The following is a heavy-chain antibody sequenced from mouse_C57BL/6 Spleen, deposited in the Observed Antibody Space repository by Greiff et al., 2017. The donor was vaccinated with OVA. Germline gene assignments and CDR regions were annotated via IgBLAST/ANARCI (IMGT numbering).Heavy chain of an antibody. J-gene: IGHJ4*01. CDR3: ANYGSSYGYAMDY. CDR1: GYTFTSYW. CDR2: IYPGSGST. D-gene: IGHD1-1*01. V-gene: IGHV1-55*01. Sequence: QVQLQQPGAELVKPGASVKMSCKASGYTFTSYWITWVKQRPGQGLEWIGDIYPGSGSTNYNEKFKSKATLTVDTSSSTAYLQLSSLTSEDSAVYYCANYGSSYGYAMDYWGQGTSVTVSS.